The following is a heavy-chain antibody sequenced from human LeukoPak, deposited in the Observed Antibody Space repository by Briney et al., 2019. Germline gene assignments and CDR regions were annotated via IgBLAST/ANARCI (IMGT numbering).Heavy chain of an antibody. Sequence: PSETLSLTCTVSGGSISSYYWSWIRQPAGKGLEWIGRIYTSGSTNYNPSLKSRVTMSVDTSKNQFSLKLSSVTAADTAVYYCARDLVVVPAALHAFDIWGQGTMVTVSS. CDR3: ARDLVVVPAALHAFDI. D-gene: IGHD2-2*02. V-gene: IGHV4-4*07. CDR2: IYTSGST. J-gene: IGHJ3*02. CDR1: GGSISSYY.